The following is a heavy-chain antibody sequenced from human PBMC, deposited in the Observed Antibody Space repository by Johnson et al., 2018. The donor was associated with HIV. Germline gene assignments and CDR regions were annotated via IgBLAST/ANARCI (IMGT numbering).Heavy chain of an antibody. V-gene: IGHV3-30-3*01. CDR1: GFTFSSYA. J-gene: IGHJ3*02. CDR3: AREWELLGSAFDI. D-gene: IGHD1-26*01. CDR2: ISYDGSNK. Sequence: QVQLVESGGGVVQPGRSLRLSCAASGFTFSSYAMHWVRQAPGKGLEWVAVISYDGSNKYYADSVKGRFTISRDNSKNTLYLQMNSLRAEDTAVYYCAREWELLGSAFDIWGRGTIVIVSS.